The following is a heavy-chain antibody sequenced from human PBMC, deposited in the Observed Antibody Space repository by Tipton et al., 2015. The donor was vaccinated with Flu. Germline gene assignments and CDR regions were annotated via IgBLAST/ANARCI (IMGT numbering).Heavy chain of an antibody. V-gene: IGHV4-39*07. D-gene: IGHD6-19*01. J-gene: IGHJ6*02. CDR3: ARDGGVGSGWSYSGGNYYYGMDV. Sequence: LRLSCSVSGDSMTSSRYYWGWIRQPPGKGMEWIGSIFHSGSTYYNPSLKSRVTISVDTSKNQFSLKLISVTAADTAVYYCARDGGVGSGWSYSGGNYYYGMDVWGQGTTVTVSS. CDR2: IFHSGST. CDR1: GDSMTSSRYY.